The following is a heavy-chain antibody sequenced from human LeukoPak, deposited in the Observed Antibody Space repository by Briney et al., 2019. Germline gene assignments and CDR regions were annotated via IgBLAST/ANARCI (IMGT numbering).Heavy chain of an antibody. Sequence: GASVKVSCKAFGYTFTSYGISWVRQAPGQGLEWMGWISAYNGNTNYAQKLQGRVTMTTDTSTSTAYMELRSLRSDDTAVYYCARDWGGSSWYYYYYYMDVWGKGTTVTVSS. CDR2: ISAYNGNT. D-gene: IGHD6-13*01. J-gene: IGHJ6*03. CDR3: ARDWGGSSWYYYYYYMDV. V-gene: IGHV1-18*01. CDR1: GYTFTSYG.